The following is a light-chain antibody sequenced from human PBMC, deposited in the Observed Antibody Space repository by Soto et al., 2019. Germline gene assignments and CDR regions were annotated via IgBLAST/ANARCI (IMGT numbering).Light chain of an antibody. CDR1: SSDISGYNY. Sequence: QSVLTQPASVSGSPGQSITISCTGTSSDISGYNYVSWYQHHPGKAPKIMNFDDSNRPSGVTNRISGSKSDNTASLTISELQPEDEADYYCSSYTTSNTRQIVFGTGTKVTVL. CDR2: DDS. J-gene: IGLJ1*01. V-gene: IGLV2-14*03. CDR3: SSYTTSNTRQIV.